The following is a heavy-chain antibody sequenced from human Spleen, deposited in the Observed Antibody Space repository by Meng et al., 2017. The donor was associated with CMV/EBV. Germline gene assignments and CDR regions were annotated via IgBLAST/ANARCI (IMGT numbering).Heavy chain of an antibody. Sequence: SVKVSCKASGGTFSSYAISWVRQAPGQGLEWMGGIIPIFGTANYAQKFQGRVTLTKDTSTSTVYMELSSLRSDDMAVYHCARVKRYCTGGTCSSTGYYGMDVWGQGTTVTVSS. J-gene: IGHJ6*02. CDR2: IIPIFGTA. CDR3: ARVKRYCTGGTCSSTGYYGMDV. CDR1: GGTFSSYA. V-gene: IGHV1-69*05. D-gene: IGHD2-15*01.